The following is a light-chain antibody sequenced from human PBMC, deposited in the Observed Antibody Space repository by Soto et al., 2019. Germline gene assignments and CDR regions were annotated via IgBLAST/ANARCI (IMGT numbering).Light chain of an antibody. CDR1: QSAGNF. CDR2: DAS. V-gene: IGKV3-11*01. J-gene: IGKJ4*01. CDR3: QQRSNWPPALS. Sequence: EIVMTQSPATLSVSPGETASLSCRASQSAGNFLAWYQQKPGQTPRLLIYDASKRATGIPGRFSGSGSGTDFTLTISSLEPEDFAVYYCQQRSNWPPALSFGGGTKVDIK.